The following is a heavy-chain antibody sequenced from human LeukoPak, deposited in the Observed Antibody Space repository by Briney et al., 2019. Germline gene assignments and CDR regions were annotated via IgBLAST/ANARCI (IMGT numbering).Heavy chain of an antibody. CDR2: IKQVGSEK. V-gene: IGHV3-7*01. CDR3: ARAGGSGSYCHD. CDR1: GFTFSSYW. D-gene: IGHD3-10*01. J-gene: IGHJ4*02. Sequence: GGSLRLSCAASGFTFSSYWMSWVRQAPGKGLEWVANIKQVGSEKYYVDSVKGRFTISRDNAKNSVYLQMNSLRAEDTAVYYCARAGGSGSYCHDWGQGTLVTVSS.